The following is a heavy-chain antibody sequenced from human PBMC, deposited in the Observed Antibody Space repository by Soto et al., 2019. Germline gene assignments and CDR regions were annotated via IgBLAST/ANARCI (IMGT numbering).Heavy chain of an antibody. CDR1: GGSFSGYY. Sequence: PSETLSLTCAVYGGSFSGYYWSWIRQPPGKGLEWIGEINHSGSTNYNPSLKSRVTISVDTSKNQFSLKLSSVTAADTAVYYCARGRSVAGTYYYHYGMDVWGQGTTVTVSS. D-gene: IGHD6-19*01. CDR2: INHSGST. J-gene: IGHJ6*02. CDR3: ARGRSVAGTYYYHYGMDV. V-gene: IGHV4-34*01.